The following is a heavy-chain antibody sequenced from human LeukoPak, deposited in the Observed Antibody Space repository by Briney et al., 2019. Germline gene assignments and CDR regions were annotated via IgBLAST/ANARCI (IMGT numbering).Heavy chain of an antibody. CDR3: ARTVRYFDL. Sequence: SETLSLTCTVSGGSISSYYWSWIRQPPGKGLEWIGYIYYSGSTNYNPSLKSRVTISVDTSKNQFSLKLSSVTAADTAVCYCARTVRYFDLWGRGTLVTVSS. J-gene: IGHJ2*01. CDR1: GGSISSYY. V-gene: IGHV4-59*01. CDR2: IYYSGST.